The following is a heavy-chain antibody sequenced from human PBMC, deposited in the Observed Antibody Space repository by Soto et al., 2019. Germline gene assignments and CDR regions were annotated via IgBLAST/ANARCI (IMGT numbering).Heavy chain of an antibody. J-gene: IGHJ5*02. CDR3: ASIVYSSSWSGWFDP. CDR1: GVSISSYY. V-gene: IGHV4-59*01. Sequence: SETLSLTCTVSGVSISSYYWRWIRQPPGKGLEWIGYIYYSGSTNYNPSLKSRVTISVDTSKNQFSLKLSSVTAADTAVYYCASIVYSSSWSGWFDPWGQGTLVTVS. D-gene: IGHD6-13*01. CDR2: IYYSGST.